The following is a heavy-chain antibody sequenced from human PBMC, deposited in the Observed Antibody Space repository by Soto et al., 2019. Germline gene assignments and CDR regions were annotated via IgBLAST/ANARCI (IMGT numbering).Heavy chain of an antibody. CDR3: AKDLWFGQLSPIDY. CDR2: ISASDGST. D-gene: IGHD3-10*01. V-gene: IGHV3-23*01. CDR1: GFTFSSYA. J-gene: IGHJ4*02. Sequence: PGGSLRLSCAASGFTFSSYAMSWVRQAPGKGLEWVSTISASDGSTYYAGSVKGRFTISRDISTNTLCLQMSSLRAEDTAVYYCAKDLWFGQLSPIDYWGQGALVTVSS.